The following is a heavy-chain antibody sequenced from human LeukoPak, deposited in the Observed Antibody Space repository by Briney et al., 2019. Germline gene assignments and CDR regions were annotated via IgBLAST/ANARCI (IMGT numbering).Heavy chain of an antibody. CDR3: ARTQAVAGPFDY. Sequence: SETLSLTCNVSGGSINSNNHYWGWIRQPPGKGLEWLGSINYSGTIFYSPSLNSRVTISVDTSKNQFSLKLSSVTAANTAVYYCARTQAVAGPFDYWGQGTLVTVSS. J-gene: IGHJ4*02. CDR2: INYSGTI. V-gene: IGHV4-39*01. D-gene: IGHD6-19*01. CDR1: GGSINSNNHY.